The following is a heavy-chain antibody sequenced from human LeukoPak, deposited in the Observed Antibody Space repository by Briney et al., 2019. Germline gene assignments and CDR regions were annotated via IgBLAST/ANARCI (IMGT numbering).Heavy chain of an antibody. J-gene: IGHJ5*02. CDR1: GYTFTSYY. V-gene: IGHV1-46*01. Sequence: ASVKVSCKASGYTFTSYYMHWVRQAPGQGLEWMGIINPSGGSTSYAQKFQGRVTITADESTSTAYMELSSLRSEDTAVYYCARGEGGLFDPWGQGTLVTVSS. D-gene: IGHD3-16*01. CDR2: INPSGGST. CDR3: ARGEGGLFDP.